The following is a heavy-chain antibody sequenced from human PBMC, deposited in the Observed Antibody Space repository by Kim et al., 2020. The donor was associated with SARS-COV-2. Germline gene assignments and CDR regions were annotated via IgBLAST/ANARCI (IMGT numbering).Heavy chain of an antibody. J-gene: IGHJ4*02. V-gene: IGHV3-23*01. Sequence: ADSVKGRFTISRDKSKNALYLQMNSLRAEDTAVYYCANKNYYESSGCLLGWGQGTLVTVSS. D-gene: IGHD3-22*01. CDR3: ANKNYYESSGCLLG.